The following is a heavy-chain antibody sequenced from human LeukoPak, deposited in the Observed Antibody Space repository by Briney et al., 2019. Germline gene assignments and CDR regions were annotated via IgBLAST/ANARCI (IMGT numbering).Heavy chain of an antibody. CDR2: IYYSGST. CDR3: ARSIAVAAPFFDY. D-gene: IGHD6-19*01. CDR1: GGSISDAAYY. J-gene: IGHJ4*02. Sequence: PSQTLSLTCTVSGGSISDAAYYWSWIRQHPGEGLKWIGYIYYSGSTNYNPSLKSRVTISVDTSKNQFSLKLSSVTAADTAVYYCARSIAVAAPFFDYWGQGTLVTVSS. V-gene: IGHV4-30-4*01.